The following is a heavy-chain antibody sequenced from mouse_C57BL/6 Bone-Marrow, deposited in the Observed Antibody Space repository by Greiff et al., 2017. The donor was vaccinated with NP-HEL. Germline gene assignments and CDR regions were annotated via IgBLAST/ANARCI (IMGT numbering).Heavy chain of an antibody. CDR2: INPSTGGT. CDR3: EIPIYYDYDGGAMDY. V-gene: IGHV1-42*01. J-gene: IGHJ4*01. D-gene: IGHD2-4*01. Sequence: EVQLQQSGPELVKPGASVKISCKASGYSFTGYYMNWVKQSPEQSLEWIGEINPSTGGTTYNQKFKAKATLTVDKSSSTAYMQLKSLTSEDSAVYYCEIPIYYDYDGGAMDYWGQGTSVTVSS. CDR1: GYSFTGYY.